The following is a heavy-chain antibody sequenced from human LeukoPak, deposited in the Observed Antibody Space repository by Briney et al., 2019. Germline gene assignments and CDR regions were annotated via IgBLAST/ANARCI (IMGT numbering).Heavy chain of an antibody. Sequence: GGSLRLSCAASGFTFSSYAMSWVRQAPGKGLEWVSAISGSGGSTYYADAVKGRFTISRDNSKNTLYLQMNSLRAEDTAVYYCAKLRITIFGVDPLDTDVWGKGTTDTVSS. CDR1: GFTFSSYA. J-gene: IGHJ6*04. CDR3: AKLRITIFGVDPLDTDV. CDR2: ISGSGGST. D-gene: IGHD3-3*01. V-gene: IGHV3-23*01.